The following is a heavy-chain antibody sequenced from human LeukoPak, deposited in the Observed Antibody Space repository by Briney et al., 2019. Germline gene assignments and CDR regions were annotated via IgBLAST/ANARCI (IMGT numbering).Heavy chain of an antibody. D-gene: IGHD6-13*01. CDR2: ISISGSTI. CDR1: GFTFSSYE. CDR3: ATSYSG. Sequence: GGSLRLSCTASGFTFSSYEMNWVRQAPGKGLEWVSYISISGSTIYYADSVRDRFTISRDNAKNSLYLQMNSLRAEDTAVYYCATSYSGWGQGTLVTVSS. V-gene: IGHV3-48*03. J-gene: IGHJ4*02.